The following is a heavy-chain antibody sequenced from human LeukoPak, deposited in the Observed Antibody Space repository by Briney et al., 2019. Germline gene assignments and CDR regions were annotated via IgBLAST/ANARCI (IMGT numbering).Heavy chain of an antibody. Sequence: ASVKVSCKASGYTFTGYYMHWVRQAPGQGLEWMGWINPNSGGTNYAQKFQGRVTMTRGTSISTAYMELSRLRSDDTAVYYCARSPNGYCSGGSCYSNWFDPWGQGTLVTVSS. V-gene: IGHV1-2*02. D-gene: IGHD2-15*01. J-gene: IGHJ5*02. CDR3: ARSPNGYCSGGSCYSNWFDP. CDR1: GYTFTGYY. CDR2: INPNSGGT.